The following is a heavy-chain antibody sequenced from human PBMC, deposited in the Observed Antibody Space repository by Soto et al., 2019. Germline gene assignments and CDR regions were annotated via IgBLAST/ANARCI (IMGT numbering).Heavy chain of an antibody. V-gene: IGHV3-66*01. J-gene: IGHJ4*02. CDR1: GFTVNSDY. Sequence: GGSLRLSCAASGFTVNSDYMSWVRQAPGKGLEWVSVIYSDGNTYYADSVKGSFTISRDNSKSTLYLQMNSLRVEDTAVYYCARAAWDYWGQGILVTVSS. CDR2: IYSDGNT. D-gene: IGHD2-15*01. CDR3: ARAAWDY.